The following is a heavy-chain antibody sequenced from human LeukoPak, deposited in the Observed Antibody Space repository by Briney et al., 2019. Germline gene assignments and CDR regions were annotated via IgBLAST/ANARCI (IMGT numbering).Heavy chain of an antibody. CDR2: ISGGGDYT. Sequence: PGGSLRLSCAASGFAFSDYAVSWVRQAPGKGLEWVSTISGGGDYTRYAESMQGRFTVSRDKSKSTVYLQMTSLSVEDTAVYYCAKDKRGGSDYVYFDYWGQGTLVTVSS. CDR3: AKDKRGGSDYVYFDY. J-gene: IGHJ4*02. CDR1: GFAFSDYA. D-gene: IGHD4-17*01. V-gene: IGHV3-23*01.